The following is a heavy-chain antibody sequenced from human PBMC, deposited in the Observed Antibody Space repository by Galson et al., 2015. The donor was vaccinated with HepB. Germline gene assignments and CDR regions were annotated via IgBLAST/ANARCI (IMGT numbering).Heavy chain of an antibody. V-gene: IGHV3-49*03. CDR3: SRDLQWGTVTTGNKLLDH. CDR1: GFTFGDYT. CDR2: IRSNAYGGTT. J-gene: IGHJ4*02. Sequence: SLRLSCAASGFTFGDYTMTWFRQAPGKGLEWVGFIRSNAYGGTTEYAASVKGRFTISRDDSKNIAYLQMNRLKTEDTAMYYCSRDLQWGTVTTGNKLLDHWGQGTLVTVSS. D-gene: IGHD4-17*01.